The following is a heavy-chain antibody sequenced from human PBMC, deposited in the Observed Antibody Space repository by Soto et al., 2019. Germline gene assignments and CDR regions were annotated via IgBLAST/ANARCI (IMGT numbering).Heavy chain of an antibody. CDR1: GSTFSSYG. J-gene: IGHJ4*02. V-gene: IGHV3-30*18. CDR2: ISYDGSNE. CDR3: AKDTYYHDSSGYYVLDY. D-gene: IGHD3-22*01. Sequence: GESLRLSCAASGSTFSSYGMHWVRQAPGKGLEWVTHISYDGSNEHYTDSVKGRFTISRDNSKNTLYLQMNSLRAEDTAVYYCAKDTYYHDSSGYYVLDYWGQGTLVTVSS.